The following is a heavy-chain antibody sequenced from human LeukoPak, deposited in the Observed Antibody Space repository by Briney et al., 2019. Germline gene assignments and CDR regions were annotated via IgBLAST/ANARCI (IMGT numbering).Heavy chain of an antibody. J-gene: IGHJ4*02. CDR2: IYYSGST. Sequence: PSDTLSLTCTVSGGSISSYYWSWIRQPPRKGLEWIGYIYYSGSTNYNPSLKSRVTISVDTSKNQFSLKLSSVTAADTAVYYCARDGPGSSVDYWGQGTLVTVSS. D-gene: IGHD6-13*01. V-gene: IGHV4-59*01. CDR3: ARDGPGSSVDY. CDR1: GGSISSYY.